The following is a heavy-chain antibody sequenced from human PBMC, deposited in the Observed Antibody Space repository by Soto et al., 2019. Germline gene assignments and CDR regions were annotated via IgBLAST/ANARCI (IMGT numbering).Heavy chain of an antibody. V-gene: IGHV3-23*01. CDR2: ISGSGDST. Sequence: GGSLRLSCAASGFTFSTYAMNWVRQAPGKGLEWVSGISGSGDSTYYADSVKGRFTVSRDNSKNTLYLQMNSLRAEDTAVFYCAKERSSGWSLGYWGQGTLVTVSS. D-gene: IGHD6-19*01. CDR3: AKERSSGWSLGY. CDR1: GFTFSTYA. J-gene: IGHJ4*02.